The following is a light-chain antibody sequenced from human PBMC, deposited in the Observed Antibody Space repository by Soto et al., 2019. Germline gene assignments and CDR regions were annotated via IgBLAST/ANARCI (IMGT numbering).Light chain of an antibody. Sequence: DVQMTQSPSTLSSSVLYIFTITCRASQSISRWLAWYQQKPGKAPKLLIYETSSLEDGVPSRFTGSGSGTEFSLTITSLQPEDFASYYCQQYKDYWTFGQGTKVDIK. CDR3: QQYKDYWT. CDR1: QSISRW. CDR2: ETS. J-gene: IGKJ1*01. V-gene: IGKV1-5*03.